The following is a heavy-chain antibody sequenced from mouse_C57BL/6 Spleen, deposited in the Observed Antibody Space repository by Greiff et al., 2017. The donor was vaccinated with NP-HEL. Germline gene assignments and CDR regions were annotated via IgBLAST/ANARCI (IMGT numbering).Heavy chain of an antibody. V-gene: IGHV1-82*01. Sequence: QVQLQQSGPELVKPGASVKISCKASGYAFSSSWMNWVKQRPGKGLEWIGRIYPGDGDTNYNGKFKGKATLTADKASSTAYMQLSSLTSEDSAVYFCAREEVVADVWGTGTTVTVSS. D-gene: IGHD1-1*01. CDR1: GYAFSSSW. CDR3: AREEVVADV. J-gene: IGHJ1*03. CDR2: IYPGDGDT.